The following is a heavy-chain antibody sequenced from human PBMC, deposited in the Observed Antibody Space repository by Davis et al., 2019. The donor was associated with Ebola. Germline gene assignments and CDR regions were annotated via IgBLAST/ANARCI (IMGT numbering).Heavy chain of an antibody. CDR3: ARDLSYSYYYHYYGMDV. CDR2: INPDGGT. CDR1: RFSFIDYY. Sequence: ASVKVSCKSSRFSFIDYYIHWVRQAPGQGLEWLGWINPDGGTTYAQKFQGRLTMTRDTAISTAYMELNRLTSDDTAVYFCARDLSYSYYYHYYGMDVWGQGTTVTVSS. J-gene: IGHJ6*02. D-gene: IGHD3-10*01. V-gene: IGHV1-2*02.